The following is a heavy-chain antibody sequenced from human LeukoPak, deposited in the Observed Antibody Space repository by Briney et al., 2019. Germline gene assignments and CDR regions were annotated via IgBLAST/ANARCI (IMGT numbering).Heavy chain of an antibody. D-gene: IGHD3-22*01. CDR2: INHSGST. J-gene: IGHJ5*02. V-gene: IGHV4-34*01. CDR1: GGSFSGYY. CDR3: ARDRYYYDSSGYYFRFDP. Sequence: PSETLSLTCAVYGGSFSGYYWSWIRQPPGKGLEWIGEINHSGSTNYNPSLKSRVTISVDTSKNQFSLKLSSVTAADTAVYYCARDRYYYDSSGYYFRFDPWGQGTLVTVSS.